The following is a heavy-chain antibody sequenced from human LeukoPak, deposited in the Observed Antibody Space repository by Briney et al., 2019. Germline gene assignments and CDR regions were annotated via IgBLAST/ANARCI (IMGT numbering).Heavy chain of an antibody. V-gene: IGHV4-34*01. CDR1: GGSFSGYY. CDR3: AREREPYSSGQGRFDY. CDR2: IYHSGST. J-gene: IGHJ4*02. D-gene: IGHD6-19*01. Sequence: ASETLSLTCAVYGGSFSGYYWSWIRQPPGKGLEWIGEIYHSGSTNYNPSLKSRVTISVDTSKNQFSLKLSSVTAADTAVYYCAREREPYSSGQGRFDYWGQGTLVIVSS.